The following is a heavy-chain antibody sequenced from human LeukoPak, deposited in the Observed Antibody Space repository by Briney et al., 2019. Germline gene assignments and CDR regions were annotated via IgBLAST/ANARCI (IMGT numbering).Heavy chain of an antibody. CDR2: ISYDGSNK. D-gene: IGHD2-21*02. Sequence: GGSLRLSCAASGFTFSSYGMHWVRQAPGKGLEWVAVISYDGSNKYYADSVKGRFTISRDNSKNTLYLQMNSLRAEDTAVYYCARSVVVTAGMRYYFDYWGQGTLVTVSS. J-gene: IGHJ4*02. CDR1: GFTFSSYG. V-gene: IGHV3-30*19. CDR3: ARSVVVTAGMRYYFDY.